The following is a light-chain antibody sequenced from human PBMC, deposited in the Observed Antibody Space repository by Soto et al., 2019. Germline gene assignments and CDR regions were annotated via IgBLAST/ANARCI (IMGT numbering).Light chain of an antibody. CDR1: QSISDT. Sequence: EIVMTQSLVTRSVSPGGRATLSCRASQSISDTLAWYQQKPGQAPRLLIYGASDRATGIPDRFSGSGSGTDFTLTISRLEPEDFAVYYCQQYGSSGTFGQGTKVDIK. CDR3: QQYGSSGT. V-gene: IGKV3-20*01. CDR2: GAS. J-gene: IGKJ1*01.